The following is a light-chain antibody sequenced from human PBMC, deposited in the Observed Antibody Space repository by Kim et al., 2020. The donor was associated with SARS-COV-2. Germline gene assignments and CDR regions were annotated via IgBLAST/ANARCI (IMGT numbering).Light chain of an antibody. V-gene: IGLV3-21*01. CDR1: NIGTKS. CDR2: YDS. J-gene: IGLJ2*01. CDR3: QLWDSSSDQWI. Sequence: SYELTQPPSLSVAPGTTARITCGGNNIGTKSVHWYQQKPGQAPLLVIFYDSDRPSGIPERFSGSSSGNTATLTISGVEAGDEADYFCQLWDSSSDQWIFGGGTQLTVL.